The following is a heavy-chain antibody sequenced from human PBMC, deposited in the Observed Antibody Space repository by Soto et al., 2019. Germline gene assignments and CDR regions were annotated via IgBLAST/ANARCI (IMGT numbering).Heavy chain of an antibody. Sequence: QVQLVQSGPEVKNPGDSVKVSCKASNFTFTSYGITWVRQAPGQGLEWMGWIGAYMGNTNYAQSLQGRVTLTTDTSTSTAHMELRSLRSDDTAVYYCAIGSGWFPPRIYYGLDVWGQGTTVIVSS. V-gene: IGHV1-18*04. D-gene: IGHD6-19*01. CDR3: AIGSGWFPPRIYYGLDV. J-gene: IGHJ6*02. CDR2: IGAYMGNT. CDR1: NFTFTSYG.